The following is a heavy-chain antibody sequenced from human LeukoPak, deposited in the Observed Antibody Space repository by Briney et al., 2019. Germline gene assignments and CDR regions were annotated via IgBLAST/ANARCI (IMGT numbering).Heavy chain of an antibody. Sequence: SETLSLTCTVSGGSISSYYWSWIRQPPGKGLEWIGYIYYSGSTNYNPSLKSRVTISVDTSKNQFSLKLSSVTAADTAVYYCARGYYDSSGYYTYWGQGTLVTVSS. CDR1: GGSISSYY. V-gene: IGHV4-59*01. CDR2: IYYSGST. CDR3: ARGYYDSSGYYTY. J-gene: IGHJ4*02. D-gene: IGHD3-22*01.